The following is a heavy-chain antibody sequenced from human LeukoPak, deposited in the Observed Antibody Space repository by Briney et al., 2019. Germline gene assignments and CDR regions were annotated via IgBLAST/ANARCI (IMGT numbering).Heavy chain of an antibody. D-gene: IGHD3-22*01. CDR2: IIPIFGTA. Sequence: SVKVSCKASGYTFTGYHMHWVRQAPGQGLEWMGGIIPIFGTANYARKFQGRVTITADESTSTAYMELSSLRSEDTAVYYCARAARRDSSGYYWGSFDYWGQGTLVTVSS. V-gene: IGHV1-69*13. CDR3: ARAARRDSSGYYWGSFDY. J-gene: IGHJ4*02. CDR1: GYTFTGYH.